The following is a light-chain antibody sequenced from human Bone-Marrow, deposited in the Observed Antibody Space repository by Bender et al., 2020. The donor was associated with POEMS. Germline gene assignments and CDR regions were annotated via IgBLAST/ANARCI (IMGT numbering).Light chain of an antibody. Sequence: QPVLTQSPSASASLGASVNLTCTLSSGHSDYAIAWHQQQPQKGPRFLMRLTSDGSHTKGDGIPDRFSGSSSGADRYLTISSLQSEDEADYYCQTWGTGVRVFGGGTKLSVL. CDR3: QTWGTGVRV. V-gene: IGLV4-69*01. CDR2: LTSDGSH. J-gene: IGLJ3*02. CDR1: SGHSDYA.